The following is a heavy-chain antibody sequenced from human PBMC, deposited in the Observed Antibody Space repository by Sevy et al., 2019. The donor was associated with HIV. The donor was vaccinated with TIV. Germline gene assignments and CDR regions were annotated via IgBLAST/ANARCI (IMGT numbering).Heavy chain of an antibody. Sequence: ASVKVSCKASGYTFTSYGISCGRQAPGQGREWMGWIGAYNGNTNYAQKFQGRFTMTTDTSTSTAYMAPRSLRSDYTAVYSCASAQGRGSSSLYYYYYYYMDVWGKGTPVTVSS. D-gene: IGHD3-16*01. CDR1: GYTFTSYG. J-gene: IGHJ6*03. CDR3: ASAQGRGSSSLYYYYYYYMDV. CDR2: IGAYNGNT. V-gene: IGHV1-18*01.